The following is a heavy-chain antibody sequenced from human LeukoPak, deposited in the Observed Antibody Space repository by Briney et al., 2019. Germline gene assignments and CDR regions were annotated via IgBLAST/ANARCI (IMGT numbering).Heavy chain of an antibody. CDR3: AELGITMIGGV. Sequence: PGGSLRLSCAASGFTFSRYNMNWVRQAPGKGLEWVSSISSGSSYIYYADSVKGRFTISRDNAKNSLYLQMNSLRAEDTAVYYCAELGITMIGGVWGKGTTVTISS. V-gene: IGHV3-21*01. D-gene: IGHD3-10*02. CDR2: ISSGSSYI. J-gene: IGHJ6*04. CDR1: GFTFSRYN.